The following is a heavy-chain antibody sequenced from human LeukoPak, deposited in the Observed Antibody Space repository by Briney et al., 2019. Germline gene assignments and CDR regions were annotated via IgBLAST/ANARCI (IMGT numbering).Heavy chain of an antibody. CDR2: ISYDGSNK. J-gene: IGHJ4*02. Sequence: GRSLRLSCAASGFTFSSYAMHWVRQAPGKGLEWVAVISYDGSNKYYADSVKGRFTISRDNSKNTLYLQMNSLRAEDTAVYYCARMSSESWGQGTLVTVSS. V-gene: IGHV3-30-3*01. CDR1: GFTFSSYA. D-gene: IGHD3-22*01. CDR3: ARMSSES.